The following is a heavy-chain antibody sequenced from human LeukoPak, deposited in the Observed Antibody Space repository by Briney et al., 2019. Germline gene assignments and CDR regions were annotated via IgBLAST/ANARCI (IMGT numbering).Heavy chain of an antibody. V-gene: IGHV3-30*04. CDR1: GFTFSSYV. J-gene: IGHJ4*02. D-gene: IGHD3-22*01. CDR2: ISYDENNK. Sequence: GGSLRLSCAASGFTFSSYVMHWVRQAPGKGLEWVAVISYDENNKYYADSVKGRFTISRDNSKNTLYLQMNSLIAEDTAVYYCAKGDSSGYYSYFEYWGQGTLVTVSS. CDR3: AKGDSSGYYSYFEY.